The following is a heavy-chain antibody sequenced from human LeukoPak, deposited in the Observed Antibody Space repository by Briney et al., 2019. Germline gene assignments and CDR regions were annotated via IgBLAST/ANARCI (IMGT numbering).Heavy chain of an antibody. CDR2: ISYDGSNK. Sequence: QAGGSLRLSCAASGFTFSSYAMHWVRQAPGKGLEWVAVISYDGSNKYYADSVKGRFTISRDNSKNTLYLQMNSLRAEDTAVYYCARSMTDSSGYSPSDYWGQGTLVTVSS. CDR3: ARSMTDSSGYSPSDY. V-gene: IGHV3-30-3*01. D-gene: IGHD3-22*01. J-gene: IGHJ4*02. CDR1: GFTFSSYA.